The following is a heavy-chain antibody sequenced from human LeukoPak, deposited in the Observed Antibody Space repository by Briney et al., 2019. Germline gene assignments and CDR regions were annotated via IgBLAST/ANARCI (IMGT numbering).Heavy chain of an antibody. CDR2: ISSSSSYI. Sequence: GGSLRLSCAASGFTFSSYSMNWVRQAPGKGLEWVSSISSSSSYIYCADSVKGRFTISRDNAKNSLYLQMNSLRAEDTAVYYCARGYSSSPKSIWGQGTLVTVSS. V-gene: IGHV3-21*01. CDR3: ARGYSSSPKSI. D-gene: IGHD6-13*01. J-gene: IGHJ4*02. CDR1: GFTFSSYS.